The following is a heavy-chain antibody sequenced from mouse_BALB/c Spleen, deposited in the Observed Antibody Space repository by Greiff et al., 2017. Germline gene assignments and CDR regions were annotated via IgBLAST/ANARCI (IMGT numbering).Heavy chain of an antibody. CDR1: GFSLTGYG. CDR2: IWGDGST. Sequence: QVQLKQSGPGLVAPSQSLSITCTVSGFSLTGYGVNWVRQPPGKGLEWLGMIWGDGSTDYNSALKSRLSISKDNSKSQVFLKMNSLQTDDTARYYCARERGNSWFAYWGQGTLVTVSA. J-gene: IGHJ3*01. CDR3: ARERGNSWFAY. D-gene: IGHD2-1*01. V-gene: IGHV2-6-7*01.